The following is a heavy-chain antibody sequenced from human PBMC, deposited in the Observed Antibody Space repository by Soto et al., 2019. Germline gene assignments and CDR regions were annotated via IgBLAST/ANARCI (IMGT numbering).Heavy chain of an antibody. Sequence: SVKVSCKASGGTFSSYAISWVRQAPGQGLEWMGGIIPIFGTANYAQKFQGRVTITADESTSTAYMELSSLRSEDTAVYYCASSYEDYYYGMDVWGQGTTVTVSS. J-gene: IGHJ6*02. D-gene: IGHD5-12*01. CDR2: IIPIFGTA. CDR3: ASSYEDYYYGMDV. V-gene: IGHV1-69*13. CDR1: GGTFSSYA.